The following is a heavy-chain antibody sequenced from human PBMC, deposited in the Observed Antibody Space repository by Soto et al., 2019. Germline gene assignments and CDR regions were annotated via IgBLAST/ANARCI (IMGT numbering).Heavy chain of an antibody. Sequence: LRLSCATSEFTFSSYGMHWVRQAPGKGLEWVAVVSYDGSNKYYSDSVKGRFTISRDNSKNTLYLQMNSLRAEDTSVYYCAKDPSYYDSDWGQGTLVTVSS. CDR3: AKDPSYYDSD. D-gene: IGHD3-10*01. V-gene: IGHV3-30*18. J-gene: IGHJ4*02. CDR1: EFTFSSYG. CDR2: VSYDGSNK.